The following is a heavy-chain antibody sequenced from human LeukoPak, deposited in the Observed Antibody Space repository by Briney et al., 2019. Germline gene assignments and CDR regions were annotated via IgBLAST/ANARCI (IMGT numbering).Heavy chain of an antibody. V-gene: IGHV1-46*01. CDR1: GYTFTTYY. CDR2: INPSGGST. CDR3: ARSYSSGVGPFDY. Sequence: ASVTVSFKASGYTFTTYYMHWVRQAPGQGLEWMGIINPSGGSTSYAQKFQGRVTMTRDMSTSTVYMELSSLRSEDTAVYYCARSYSSGVGPFDYWGQGTLVTVSS. D-gene: IGHD6-19*01. J-gene: IGHJ4*02.